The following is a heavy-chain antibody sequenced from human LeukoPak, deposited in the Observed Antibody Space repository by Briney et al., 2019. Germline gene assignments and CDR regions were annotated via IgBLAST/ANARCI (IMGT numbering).Heavy chain of an antibody. J-gene: IGHJ4*02. CDR1: GFAFSSYA. CDR2: ISGSGGST. V-gene: IGHV3-23*01. CDR3: AKLFALTSQQDY. D-gene: IGHD2-21*01. Sequence: GGSLRLSCAASGFAFSSYAMSWVRQAPGKGLEWVSAISGSGGSTYYADSVKGRFTISRDNSKNTLYLQMNSLRAEDTAVYYCAKLFALTSQQDYWGQGTLVTVSS.